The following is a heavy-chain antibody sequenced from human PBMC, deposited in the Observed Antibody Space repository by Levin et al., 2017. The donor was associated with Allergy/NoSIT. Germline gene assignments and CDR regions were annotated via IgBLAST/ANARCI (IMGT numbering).Heavy chain of an antibody. CDR3: AGAGGSSWYFPDDAFDI. V-gene: IGHV1-69*04. Sequence: GASVKVSCKASGGTFSSYAISWVRQAPGQGLEWMGRIIPILGIANYAQKFQGRVTITADKSTSTAYMELSSLRSEDTAVYYCAGAGGSSWYFPDDAFDIWGQGTMVTVSS. CDR1: GGTFSSYA. J-gene: IGHJ3*02. CDR2: IIPILGIA. D-gene: IGHD6-13*01.